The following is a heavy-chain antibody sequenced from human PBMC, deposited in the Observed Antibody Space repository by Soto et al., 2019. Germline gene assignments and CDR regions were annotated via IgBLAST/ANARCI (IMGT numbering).Heavy chain of an antibody. J-gene: IGHJ5*02. CDR3: ARSPLIPTGKGHWFDP. Sequence: PSETLSLTCTVSGGSISSYYWSWIRQPPGKGLEWIGYIYYSGSTNYNPSLKSRVTISVDTSKNQFSLKLSSVTAADTAVYYCARSPLIPTGKGHWFDPWGQGILVTVFS. CDR1: GGSISSYY. CDR2: IYYSGST. D-gene: IGHD4-4*01. V-gene: IGHV4-59*01.